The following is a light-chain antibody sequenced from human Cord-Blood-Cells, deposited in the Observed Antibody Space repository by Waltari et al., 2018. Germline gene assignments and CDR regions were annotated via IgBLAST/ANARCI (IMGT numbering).Light chain of an antibody. V-gene: IGLV2-23*02. CDR2: EVS. Sequence: QSALTQPASLSGSPGQSITISCTGTSSAVGSYNLFSWYQQHPGKAPKLMIYEVSKRPSGVSNRFSGSKSGNTASLTISGLQAEDEADYYCCSYAGSSTVVFGGGTKLTVL. CDR1: SSAVGSYNL. J-gene: IGLJ2*01. CDR3: CSYAGSSTVV.